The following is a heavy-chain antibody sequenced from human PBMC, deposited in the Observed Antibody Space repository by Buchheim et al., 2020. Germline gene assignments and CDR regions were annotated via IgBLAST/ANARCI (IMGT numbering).Heavy chain of an antibody. CDR1: GFPFSSYT. Sequence: VQLVESGGRPVKPGGSLRLSCAVSGFPFSSYTMNWVRLAPGKGLEWVASISSTATYIYYAASVKGRFTISRDNTQRSLYLQMQGLRADDTAVYFCVRDPEGGSELYSFDYWGQGTL. V-gene: IGHV3-21*02. CDR3: VRDPEGGSELYSFDY. CDR2: ISSTATYI. D-gene: IGHD3-10*01. J-gene: IGHJ4*02.